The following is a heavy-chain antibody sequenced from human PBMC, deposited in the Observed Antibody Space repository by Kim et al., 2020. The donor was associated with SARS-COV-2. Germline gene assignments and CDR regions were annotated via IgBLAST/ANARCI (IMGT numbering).Heavy chain of an antibody. Sequence: NYSPSLQGHVTISSDKSISTAYLQWSSLKASDTAMYYCARTETLDYGMDVWGQGTTVTVSS. CDR3: ARTETLDYGMDV. V-gene: IGHV5-10-1*01. J-gene: IGHJ6*02.